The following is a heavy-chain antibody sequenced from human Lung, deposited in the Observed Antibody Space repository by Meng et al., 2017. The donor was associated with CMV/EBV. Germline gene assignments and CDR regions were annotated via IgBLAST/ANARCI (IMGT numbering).Heavy chain of an antibody. CDR3: AREAGRDGYATPKFDY. D-gene: IGHD5-24*01. CDR1: GGSIGSGGYY. CDR2: IYYTGST. V-gene: IGHV4-31*03. J-gene: IGHJ4*02. Sequence: QVQLQESGPGLVKPSQTLSRTCTVSGGSIGSGGYYWSWIRQHPGKGLEWIGYIYYTGSTFYNPSLKSRVTISVDTSKNQFSLKLIPATAADTAVYYCAREAGRDGYATPKFDYWGQGTLVTVSS.